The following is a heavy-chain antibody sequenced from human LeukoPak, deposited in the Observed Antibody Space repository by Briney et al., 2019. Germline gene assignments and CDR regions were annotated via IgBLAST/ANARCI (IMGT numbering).Heavy chain of an antibody. V-gene: IGHV4-59*01. D-gene: IGHD1-26*01. Sequence: PSETLSLTCTVSGGSISSYYWSWIRQPPGKGLEWIGYIYYSGSTNYNPSLKSRVTISVDTSKNQFSLKLSSVTAADTAVYYCARAARDSGSYYLYYYYGMDVWDQGTTVTVSS. CDR2: IYYSGST. CDR1: GGSISSYY. CDR3: ARAARDSGSYYLYYYYGMDV. J-gene: IGHJ6*02.